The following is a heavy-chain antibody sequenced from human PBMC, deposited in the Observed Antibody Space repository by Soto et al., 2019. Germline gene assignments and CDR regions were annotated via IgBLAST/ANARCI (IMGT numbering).Heavy chain of an antibody. Sequence: VTVSCKAYGNSFTTYYMHWVRQAPGQGLEWMGIINPSGGRTTYAQKFQGRVTMTRDTSTSTFHMELSSLTSEDTAVYYCAGLYHNDSSGYYDCWGQGTLVTVS. J-gene: IGHJ4*02. CDR3: AGLYHNDSSGYYDC. V-gene: IGHV1-46*01. CDR2: INPSGGRT. CDR1: GNSFTTYY. D-gene: IGHD3-22*01.